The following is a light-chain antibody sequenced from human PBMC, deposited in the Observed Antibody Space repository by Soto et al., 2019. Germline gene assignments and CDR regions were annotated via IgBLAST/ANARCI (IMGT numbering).Light chain of an antibody. CDR3: CSYAGSYIVV. V-gene: IGLV2-11*01. CDR1: SSDVGGYNY. Sequence: QSALTQPRSVSGSPGQSVAISCTGTSSDVGGYNYVSWYRQHPGRAPKLLLYDVTKRPSGVPDRFSGSKSGNTASLTISGLQDDDEADYYCCSYAGSYIVVIGGGTKVTVL. J-gene: IGLJ2*01. CDR2: DVT.